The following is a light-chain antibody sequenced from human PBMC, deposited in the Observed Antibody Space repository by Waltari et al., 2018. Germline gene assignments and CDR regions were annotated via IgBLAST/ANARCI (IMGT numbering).Light chain of an antibody. CDR3: QKYDSVPFT. J-gene: IGKJ3*01. Sequence: DIKLTQSPSSLSASVGDRVTIPCRASQDLTNSLAWYQQKPGKVPNLLIYAASTLQSGVPSRFSGSGSGTDFTLTISSLQPEDFATYYCQKYDSVPFTFGPGTKVEIK. CDR1: QDLTNS. CDR2: AAS. V-gene: IGKV1-27*01.